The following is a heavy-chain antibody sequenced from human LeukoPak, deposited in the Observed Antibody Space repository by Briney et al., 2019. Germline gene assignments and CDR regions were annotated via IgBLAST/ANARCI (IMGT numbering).Heavy chain of an antibody. J-gene: IGHJ4*02. Sequence: SETLSLTCTVSGGSISSSSYYWGWIRQPPGKGLEWIGSIYYSGSTYYNPSLKSRVTISVDTSKNQFSLKLSSVTAADTAVYYCARGPRRDIVATILRSASHFDYWGQGTLVTVSS. D-gene: IGHD5-12*01. V-gene: IGHV4-39*07. CDR3: ARGPRRDIVATILRSASHFDY. CDR2: IYYSGST. CDR1: GGSISSSSYY.